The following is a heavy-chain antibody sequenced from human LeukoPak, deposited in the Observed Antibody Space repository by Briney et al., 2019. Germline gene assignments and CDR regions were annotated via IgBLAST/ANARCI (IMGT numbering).Heavy chain of an antibody. CDR3: ARESSMTGYFDL. Sequence: ASVKVSCTASGYTFTSYYMHWVRQAPGQGLEWMGIINPSGGSTSCAQKFQGRVTMTRDTSTRTVYMELSSLRSEDTAVYYCARESSMTGYFDLWGRGTLVTVSS. CDR2: INPSGGST. CDR1: GYTFTSYY. V-gene: IGHV1-46*01. J-gene: IGHJ2*01. D-gene: IGHD2/OR15-2a*01.